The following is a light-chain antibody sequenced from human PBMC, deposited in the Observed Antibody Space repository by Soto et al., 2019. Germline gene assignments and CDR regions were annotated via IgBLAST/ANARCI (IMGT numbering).Light chain of an antibody. V-gene: IGLV2-14*03. CDR2: DVS. CDR3: SSYSSSSTVYV. CDR1: SSNVGAYNF. J-gene: IGLJ1*01. Sequence: QSVLTQPASVSGSPGQSITISCTGTSSNVGAYNFVSWYQQHPGKAPKLMIYDVSNRPSGVSNRFSGSKSDNTASLTISGLQAEDEANYYCSSYSSSSTVYVFGTETKLTVL.